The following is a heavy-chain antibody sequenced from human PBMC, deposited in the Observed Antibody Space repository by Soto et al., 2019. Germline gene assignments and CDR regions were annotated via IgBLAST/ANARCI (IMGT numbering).Heavy chain of an antibody. V-gene: IGHV3-48*02. CDR3: ASRGGNYDSGGQRVDD. CDR2: ISSSSTTI. D-gene: IGHD3-22*01. CDR1: GFTFSNYA. Sequence: EVQPTESGGGLVQPGGSLSLSCTASGFTFSNYAMNWVRQAPGKGLEWVSYISSSSTTIYYADSVKGRFTISRDNAKNSLYLQMTSLREEDTAMYYCASRGGNYDSGGQRVDDWGPGTKVTVSS. J-gene: IGHJ3*01.